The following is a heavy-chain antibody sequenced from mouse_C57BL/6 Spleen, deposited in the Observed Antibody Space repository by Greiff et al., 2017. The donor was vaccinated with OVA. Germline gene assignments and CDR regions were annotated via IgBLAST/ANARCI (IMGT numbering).Heavy chain of an antibody. CDR1: GFTFNNTS. V-gene: IGHV14-3*01. CDR2: IDPANGNT. Sequence: VQLQQSVAELVRPGASVKLSCTASGFTFNNTSMHWVKQRPEQGLEWIGRIDPANGNTKYDPKFQGKATMTADTSSNTAYLQLNSLTSEDTAVDYCASFYYGNYEVDYWGQGTTLTVSS. J-gene: IGHJ2*01. CDR3: ASFYYGNYEVDY. D-gene: IGHD2-1*01.